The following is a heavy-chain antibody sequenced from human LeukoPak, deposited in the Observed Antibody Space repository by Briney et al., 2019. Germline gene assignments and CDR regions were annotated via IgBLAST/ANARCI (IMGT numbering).Heavy chain of an antibody. Sequence: GRSLILSCAASGFTFSSHAMHWVRQAPGKGLEWVAVISYDGSNKNYVDSVKGRFTVSRDNSKNTLDLQMNSLRAEDSAVYYCARDMSGRYQIDYWGQGTLATVSS. CDR3: ARDMSGRYQIDY. CDR2: ISYDGSNK. D-gene: IGHD1-26*01. J-gene: IGHJ4*02. V-gene: IGHV3-30-3*01. CDR1: GFTFSSHA.